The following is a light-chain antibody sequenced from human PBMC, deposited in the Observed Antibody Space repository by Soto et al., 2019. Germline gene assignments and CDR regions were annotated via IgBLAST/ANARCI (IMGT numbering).Light chain of an antibody. J-gene: IGKJ2*01. CDR1: QSVSSN. V-gene: IGKV3-15*01. Sequence: ERVLTQSPATLSVSPGERATLSCRASQSVSSNLAWYQQKPGQAPRLLIYDASTRATDIPARFSGSGSGTEFTLTISSLQSEDFALYYCQQYNNWPPYTFGQGTKLEIK. CDR3: QQYNNWPPYT. CDR2: DAS.